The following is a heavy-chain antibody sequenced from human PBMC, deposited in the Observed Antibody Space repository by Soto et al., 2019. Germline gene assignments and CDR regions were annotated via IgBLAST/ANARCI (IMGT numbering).Heavy chain of an antibody. Sequence: QVQLVESGGGVVQPGRSLRLSCAASGFTFSSYGMHWVRQAPGKGLEWVAVISYDGRNKYYADSVKGRFTISRDNSKNTLYLQRNSRRAEDTAVYYCAKDQRYSSSWYPGNSYYYGMDVWGQGTTVTVSS. V-gene: IGHV3-30*18. CDR2: ISYDGRNK. D-gene: IGHD6-13*01. CDR1: GFTFSSYG. CDR3: AKDQRYSSSWYPGNSYYYGMDV. J-gene: IGHJ6*02.